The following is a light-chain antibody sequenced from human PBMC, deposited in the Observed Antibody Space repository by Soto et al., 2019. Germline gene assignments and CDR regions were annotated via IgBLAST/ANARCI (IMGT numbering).Light chain of an antibody. J-gene: IGLJ1*01. Sequence: QSAVTQPASVSGSPGQSITISCTGTSSDFGDYNYVFWFQQHPGKAPKLMIYDVTNRPSGVSNRFSGSKSGDTASLTISGLQAEDEADYYCASYTTSITDVFGTGTKLTVL. V-gene: IGLV2-14*03. CDR2: DVT. CDR1: SSDFGDYNY. CDR3: ASYTTSITDV.